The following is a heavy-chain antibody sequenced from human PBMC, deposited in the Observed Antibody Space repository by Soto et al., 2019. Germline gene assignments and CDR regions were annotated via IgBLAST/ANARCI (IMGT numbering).Heavy chain of an antibody. J-gene: IGHJ5*02. CDR3: ARDRTERRYYTNSLDP. CDR1: GGTFGSDA. CDR2: IIPIFGTT. V-gene: IGHV1-69*06. D-gene: IGHD3-22*01. Sequence: SVKVSCKASGGTFGSDAITWVRQAPGQGLEWVGRIIPIFGTTNYAQNLQGRVTISADKSTLTSYMELHSLTSDDTALYYCARDRTERRYYTNSLDPWGQATQVTLSS.